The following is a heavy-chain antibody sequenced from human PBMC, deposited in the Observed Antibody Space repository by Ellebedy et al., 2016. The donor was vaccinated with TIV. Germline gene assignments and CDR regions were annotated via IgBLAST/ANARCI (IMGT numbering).Heavy chain of an antibody. Sequence: GESLKISCAASGFTFSDYYMSWIRQAPGKGLEWVSAISASGVSTYYADSVKGRFTISRDNSKNTLYLQMNSLRAEDTAVYYCAKDVWGVAATYYYYGMDVWGQGTTVTVSS. CDR1: GFTFSDYY. CDR2: ISASGVST. V-gene: IGHV3-23*01. CDR3: AKDVWGVAATYYYYGMDV. D-gene: IGHD2-15*01. J-gene: IGHJ6*02.